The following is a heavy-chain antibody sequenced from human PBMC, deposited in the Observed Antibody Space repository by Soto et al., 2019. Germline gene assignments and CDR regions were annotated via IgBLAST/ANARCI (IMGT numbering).Heavy chain of an antibody. Sequence: GASVKVSCKASGYTFTSYGISWVRQAPGQGLERMGWISAYNGNTNYAQKLQGRVTMTTDTSTSTAYMELRSLRSDDTAVYYCYTFITGTTNYYYYRMDVWGQGTTVTVSS. CDR1: GYTFTSYG. CDR2: ISAYNGNT. CDR3: YTFITGTTNYYYYRMDV. J-gene: IGHJ6*02. V-gene: IGHV1-18*01. D-gene: IGHD1-7*01.